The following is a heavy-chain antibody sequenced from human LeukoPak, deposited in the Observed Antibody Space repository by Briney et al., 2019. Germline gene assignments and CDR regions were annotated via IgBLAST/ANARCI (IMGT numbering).Heavy chain of an antibody. V-gene: IGHV4-34*01. CDR3: ARGRSHNWFDP. Sequence: SETLSLTCVVNGGSFSGFYCTWIRQPPGKGLEWIGEVNHSGGTQYNPSLKSRVTLSVDSSNNHFSLKLTSVTAADTAVYYCARGRSHNWFDPWGQGTLVTVSS. CDR2: VNHSGGT. J-gene: IGHJ5*02. CDR1: GGSFSGFY.